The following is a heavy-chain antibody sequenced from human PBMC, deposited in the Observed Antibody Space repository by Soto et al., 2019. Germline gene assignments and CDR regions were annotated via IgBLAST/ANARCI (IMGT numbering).Heavy chain of an antibody. CDR3: AKGVRSYYFYGREV. Sequence: EVQLLESGGDLVQPGGSLRLSCAASGFTFSSYAMTWVRHAPGKGLECVSGISGSGGSTYYADSVKGRFTISRANSKNTTYLQMNSLRAEDTAVYYCAKGVRSYYFYGREVWGQGTTLTVSS. V-gene: IGHV3-23*01. CDR1: GFTFSSYA. CDR2: ISGSGGST. D-gene: IGHD3-22*01. J-gene: IGHJ6*02.